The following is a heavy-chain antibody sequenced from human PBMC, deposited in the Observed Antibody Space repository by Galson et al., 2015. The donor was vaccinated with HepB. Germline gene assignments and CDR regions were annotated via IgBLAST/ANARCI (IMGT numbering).Heavy chain of an antibody. V-gene: IGHV1-8*01. D-gene: IGHD3-22*01. CDR1: GYTFTSYD. CDR3: AREARVHSATRYDSSGYVFDI. J-gene: IGHJ3*02. Sequence: SVKVSCKASGYTFTSYDINWVRQATGQGLEWMGWMNPNSGNTGYAQKFQGRVTMTRNTSISTAYMELSSLRSEDTAVYYCAREARVHSATRYDSSGYVFDIWGQGTMVTVSS. CDR2: MNPNSGNT.